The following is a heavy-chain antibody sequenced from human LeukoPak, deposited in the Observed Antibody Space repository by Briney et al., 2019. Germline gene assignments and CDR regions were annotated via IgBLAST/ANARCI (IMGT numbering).Heavy chain of an antibody. CDR3: AKGVAAGTWGTSFDY. CDR1: GFTFSSYA. Sequence: GGSLRLSCAASGFTFSSYAVSWVRQAPGKGLEWVSAISGSGGGTYYADSVKGRFTISKDNSKNTLYLQMNTLRAEDTAVYYCAKGVAAGTWGTSFDYWGQGTLVTVSS. V-gene: IGHV3-23*01. CDR2: ISGSGGGT. J-gene: IGHJ4*02. D-gene: IGHD6-13*01.